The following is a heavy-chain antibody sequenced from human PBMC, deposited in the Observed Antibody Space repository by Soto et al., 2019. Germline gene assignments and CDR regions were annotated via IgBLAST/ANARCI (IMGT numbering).Heavy chain of an antibody. D-gene: IGHD1-26*01. CDR1: GLSSSSHG. CDR2: ISYDGINK. J-gene: IGHJ4*02. CDR3: AKVLHNFDSRATAFDS. Sequence: GGSLRLSCAGSGLSSSSHGMNSYGVNWVRQAPGKGLEWVAFISYDGINKYYTDSVKGRFTISRDNSKSTLYLQMNSLRTEDTAVYYCAKVLHNFDSRATAFDSWGQGTLVTVSS. V-gene: IGHV3-30*18.